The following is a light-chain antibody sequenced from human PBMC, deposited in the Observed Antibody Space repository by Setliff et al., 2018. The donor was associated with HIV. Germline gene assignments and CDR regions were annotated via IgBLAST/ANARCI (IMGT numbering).Light chain of an antibody. J-gene: IGLJ1*01. V-gene: IGLV2-23*02. CDR1: TSDVGSYIL. Sequence: QSVLTQPASVSASTGQSITIYCTGTTSDVGSYILVSWYQQHPGRAPKIILYEITKRPSGDSNRFSGSKSGNTASLTISGLQAEDEADYYCCSYTGGDNYLFGSWTKVTVL. CDR2: EIT. CDR3: CSYTGGDNYL.